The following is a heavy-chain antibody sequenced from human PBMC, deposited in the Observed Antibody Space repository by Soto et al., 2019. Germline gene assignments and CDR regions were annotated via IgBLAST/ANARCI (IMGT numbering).Heavy chain of an antibody. CDR2: IDPSDSYT. CDR3: ARWDTAYYYFDF. CDR1: GYSFTSYW. Sequence: PGESLKISCKGSGYSFTSYWISWVRQMPGKGLEWMGRIDPSDSYTNYSPSFQGHVTISADKSISTAYLQWSSLKASDTAMYYCARWDTAYYYFDFWGQGTPVTVSS. D-gene: IGHD5-18*01. V-gene: IGHV5-10-1*01. J-gene: IGHJ4*02.